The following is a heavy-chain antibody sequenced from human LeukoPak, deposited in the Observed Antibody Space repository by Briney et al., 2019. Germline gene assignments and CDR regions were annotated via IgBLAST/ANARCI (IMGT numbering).Heavy chain of an antibody. CDR1: GFTFSRDS. D-gene: IGHD3-22*01. CDR2: ISSSSSYI. CDR3: ARVPRIYDSSGYYQDY. J-gene: IGHJ4*02. V-gene: IGHV3-21*01. Sequence: GGSLRLSCAASGFTFSRDSMNWVRQAPGKGLEWASSISSSSSYIYYADSVKGRFTISRDNAKNSLYLQMNSLRAEDTAVYYCARVPRIYDSSGYYQDYWGQGTLVTVSS.